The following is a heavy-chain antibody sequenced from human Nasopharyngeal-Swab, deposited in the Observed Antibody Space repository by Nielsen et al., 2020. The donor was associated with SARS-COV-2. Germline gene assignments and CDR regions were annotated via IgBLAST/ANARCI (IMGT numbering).Heavy chain of an antibody. D-gene: IGHD5-12*01. CDR3: AREVPYSGHDDAFDI. V-gene: IGHV3-48*03. Sequence: VRQAPGKGLEWISCISTTTATIYYADSVKGRFTISRDNAKNSLYLQMNSLRAEDTAVYYCAREVPYSGHDDAFDIWGQGTMVTVSS. CDR2: ISTTTATI. J-gene: IGHJ3*02.